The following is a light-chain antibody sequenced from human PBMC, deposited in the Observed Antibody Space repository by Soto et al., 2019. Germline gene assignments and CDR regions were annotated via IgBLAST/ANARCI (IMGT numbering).Light chain of an antibody. CDR1: QTISTY. V-gene: IGKV1-39*01. J-gene: IGKJ2*01. Sequence: DIQMTQSPSSLSASVGDRVMITCRASQTISTYLNWHQQKPGTAPKLLIYDASTLQSGVPSRFSGSGSGTDFTLTISNLQPEDFATFYCQQSFSRPMYTFGQGTKVDIK. CDR3: QQSFSRPMYT. CDR2: DAS.